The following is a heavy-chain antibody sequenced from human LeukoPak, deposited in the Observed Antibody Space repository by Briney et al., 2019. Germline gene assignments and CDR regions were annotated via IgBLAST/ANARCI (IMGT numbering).Heavy chain of an antibody. CDR1: GFTFSSYA. V-gene: IGHV3-23*01. D-gene: IGHD6-19*01. CDR2: ISGSGGST. Sequence: GGSLRLSCAASGFTFSSYAMSWVRQAPGKGLEWVSAISGSGGSTYYADSVKGGFTISRGNSKNPQYLQMNSLRVEDTAVYYCAKLSASWAVAGMGKNWFDPWGQGTLVTVSS. CDR3: AKLSASWAVAGMGKNWFDP. J-gene: IGHJ5*02.